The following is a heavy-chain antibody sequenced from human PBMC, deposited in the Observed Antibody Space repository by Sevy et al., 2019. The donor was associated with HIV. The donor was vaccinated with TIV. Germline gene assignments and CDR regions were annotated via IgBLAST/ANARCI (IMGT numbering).Heavy chain of an antibody. CDR2: ISSSGNLI. CDR1: GFIFSDYY. V-gene: IGHV3-11*04. J-gene: IGHJ4*02. CDR3: AREGGDCSGGSCYDY. D-gene: IGHD2-15*01. Sequence: GGSLRLPCAASGFIFSDYYMSWIRQAPGKGLEWVSYISSSGNLINYADSVKGRFTISKDNAKKSLYLQMNSLRAEDTAVYYCAREGGDCSGGSCYDYWGQGTLVTVSS.